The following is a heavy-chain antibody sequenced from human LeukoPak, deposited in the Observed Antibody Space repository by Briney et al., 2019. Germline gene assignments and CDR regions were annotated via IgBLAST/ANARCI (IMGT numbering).Heavy chain of an antibody. Sequence: GGSLRLSCAASGFTFSSYEMNWVRQAPGKGLEWVSYISSSGSTIYYADSVKGRFTISRDNAKNSLYLQMNSLRAEDTALYYCARASGSSGYYYGWFDPWGQGTLVTVSS. CDR1: GFTFSSYE. V-gene: IGHV3-48*03. CDR3: ARASGSSGYYYGWFDP. CDR2: ISSSGSTI. J-gene: IGHJ5*02. D-gene: IGHD3-22*01.